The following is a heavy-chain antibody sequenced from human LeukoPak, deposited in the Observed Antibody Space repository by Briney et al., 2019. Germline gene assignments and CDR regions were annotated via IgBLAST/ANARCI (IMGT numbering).Heavy chain of an antibody. D-gene: IGHD1-7*01. Sequence: SETLSLTCTVPGGSIRSYYWSWIRQPPGKGLEWIGYISYSGSTNYSPSLKSRATISVDTSKNQFSLKLSSVTAADTAVYYCARHAGGTTYDYWGQGTLVTVSS. J-gene: IGHJ4*02. CDR3: ARHAGGTTYDY. CDR1: GGSIRSYY. CDR2: ISYSGST. V-gene: IGHV4-59*08.